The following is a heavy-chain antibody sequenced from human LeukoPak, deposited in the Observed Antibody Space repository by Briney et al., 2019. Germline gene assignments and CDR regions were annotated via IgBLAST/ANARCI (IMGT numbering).Heavy chain of an antibody. CDR1: GFTFSSYA. CDR2: ISGSGGST. Sequence: AGSLRLSCAASGFTFSSYAMSWVRQAPGKGLEWVSAISGSGGSTYYADSVKGRFTISRANSKNTMYLQMHSLRAEDTAVYYCARGRGSSSWYLNNWFDPWGQGTLVTVSS. V-gene: IGHV3-23*01. D-gene: IGHD6-13*01. J-gene: IGHJ5*02. CDR3: ARGRGSSSWYLNNWFDP.